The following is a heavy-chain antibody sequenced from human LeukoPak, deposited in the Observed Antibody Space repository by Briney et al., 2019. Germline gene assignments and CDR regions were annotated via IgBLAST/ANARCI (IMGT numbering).Heavy chain of an antibody. Sequence: SETLSLTCTVSGVSISSYYWNWIRQPPGKGLEWIGYIYHSGSTYYNPSLKSRVTISVDRSKNQFSLKLSSVTAADTAVYYCAREALPGGRFLEWAQGEGSIDYWGQGTLVTVSS. CDR1: GVSISSYY. D-gene: IGHD3-3*01. J-gene: IGHJ4*02. V-gene: IGHV4-59*12. CDR2: IYHSGST. CDR3: AREALPGGRFLEWAQGEGSIDY.